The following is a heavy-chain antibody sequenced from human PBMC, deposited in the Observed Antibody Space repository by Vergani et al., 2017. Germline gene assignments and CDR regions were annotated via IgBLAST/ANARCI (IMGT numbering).Heavy chain of an antibody. CDR3: ARLSGGY. CDR1: GCSISSGYY. D-gene: IGHD2/OR15-2a*01. Sequence: QVQLQESGPGLVKPSETLSLTCAVSGCSISSGYYWGWIRQPPGKGLEWIGSIYHSGSTYYNPSLKSRVTISVDTSKNQFSLKLSSVTAADTAVYYCARLSGGYWGQGTLVTVSS. CDR2: IYHSGST. V-gene: IGHV4-38-2*01. J-gene: IGHJ4*02.